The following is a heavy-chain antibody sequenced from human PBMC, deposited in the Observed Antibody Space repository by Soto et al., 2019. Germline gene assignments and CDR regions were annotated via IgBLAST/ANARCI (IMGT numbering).Heavy chain of an antibody. CDR2: INHNTNT. CDR1: GGSFSDTY. D-gene: IGHD1-26*01. V-gene: IGHV4-34*01. Sequence: PSETLSLTCAVYGGSFSDTYWNWFRQPPGKGLEWIGEINHNTNTIYNPSLTSRVTISVDTSKNHFSLKLTSVTAADTAVYYCARRGGLLGATVAFDIWGQGTMVTVSS. J-gene: IGHJ3*02. CDR3: ARRGGLLGATVAFDI.